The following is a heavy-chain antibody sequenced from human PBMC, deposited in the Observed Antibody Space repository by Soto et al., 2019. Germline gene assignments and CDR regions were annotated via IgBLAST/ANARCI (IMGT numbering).Heavy chain of an antibody. D-gene: IGHD3-10*01. Sequence: EASVKVSCKASGYTFTSYAISWVRQAPGQGLEWMGWISAYNGNTNYAQKLQGRVTITTDTSTTTAYMELSSLRSEDTAVYYCARDVLFDTWGQGTLVTVSS. CDR3: ARDVLFDT. CDR1: GYTFTSYA. V-gene: IGHV1-18*01. CDR2: ISAYNGNT. J-gene: IGHJ5*02.